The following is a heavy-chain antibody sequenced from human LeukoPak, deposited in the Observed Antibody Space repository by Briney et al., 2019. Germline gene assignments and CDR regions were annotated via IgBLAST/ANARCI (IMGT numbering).Heavy chain of an antibody. CDR2: LKEDESVK. D-gene: IGHD6-19*01. V-gene: IGHV3-7*01. CDR1: GFTFSSYW. CDR3: ATVRCCEGSGLIYFDP. J-gene: IGHJ5*02. Sequence: GGSLRLSCAASGFTFSSYWMTWVRQAPGKGLEWVANLKEDESVKNYVASVKGRFTISRDNAKSALYLQMNSLRVEDTAVYYCATVRCCEGSGLIYFDPWGQGTLVTVSS.